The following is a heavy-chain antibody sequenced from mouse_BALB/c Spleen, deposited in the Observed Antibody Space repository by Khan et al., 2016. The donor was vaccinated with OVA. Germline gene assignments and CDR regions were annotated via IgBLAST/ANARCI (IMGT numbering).Heavy chain of an antibody. J-gene: IGHJ2*01. CDR2: ISCSGRP. Sequence: EVQLQESGPGLVKPSQSLSLTCTVTGYSITSDYAWNWIRQFPGNKLEWMGYISCSGRPSYNPSLKSRISITRDTSKNQFFLQLNSVTTEDTATXYWARSVTITTVVATDFDYWGQGTTLTVSS. V-gene: IGHV3-2*02. D-gene: IGHD1-1*01. CDR3: ARSVTITTVVATDFDY. CDR1: GYSITSDYA.